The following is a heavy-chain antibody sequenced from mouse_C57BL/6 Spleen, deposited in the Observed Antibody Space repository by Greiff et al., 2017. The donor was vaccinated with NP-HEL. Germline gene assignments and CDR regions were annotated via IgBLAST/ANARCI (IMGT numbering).Heavy chain of an antibody. CDR1: GYTFTDYE. D-gene: IGHD2-4*01. Sequence: QVQLQQSGAELVRPGASVRRSCKASGYTFTDYERHGVKRTPVHGLEGIGAMDPETGGTAYNQKFKGKAILTADKSSRTAYMELRSLTSEDSAVYYCTRKEDYDGGFAYWGQGTLVTVSA. V-gene: IGHV1-15*01. J-gene: IGHJ3*01. CDR3: TRKEDYDGGFAY. CDR2: MDPETGGT.